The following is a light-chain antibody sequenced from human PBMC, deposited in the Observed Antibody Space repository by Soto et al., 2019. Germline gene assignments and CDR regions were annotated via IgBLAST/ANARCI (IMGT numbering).Light chain of an antibody. V-gene: IGLV2-14*01. CDR3: SSYTSSSTLYV. CDR2: EVS. J-gene: IGLJ1*01. CDR1: SSDVGGYNY. Sequence: QSALTQPASVSGSPGQSITISCTGTSSDVGGYNYVSWFQHRPGKAPKLLIYEVSNRPSGVSNRFSSSKSGNTASLTISGLQAEDEADYYCSSYTSSSTLYVFGTGTKVTVL.